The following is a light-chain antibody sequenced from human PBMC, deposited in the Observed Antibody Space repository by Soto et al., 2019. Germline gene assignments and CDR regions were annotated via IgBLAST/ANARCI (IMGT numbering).Light chain of an antibody. CDR3: SSYTSSSTLGGV. CDR1: SSDVGGYNY. CDR2: DVS. J-gene: IGLJ1*01. Sequence: SVLTQPASVSGSPGQSITISCTGTSSDVGGYNYVSWYQQHPGKAPKLMIYDVSNRPSGVSNRFSGSKSGNTASPTISGLQAEDEADYYCSSYTSSSTLGGVFGTGTKVTVL. V-gene: IGLV2-14*01.